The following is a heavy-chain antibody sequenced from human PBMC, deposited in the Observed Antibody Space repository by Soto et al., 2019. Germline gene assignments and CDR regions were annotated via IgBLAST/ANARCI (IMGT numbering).Heavy chain of an antibody. D-gene: IGHD3-9*01. CDR2: INPSAGIT. Sequence: QVQLVQSGAEVQKPGASVRVSCKASGYIFTNSYLHWVRQAPGQGLEWMGIINPSAGITNYAQNFQGRATMTADTSTSTVYMELSSLRSEDTAVYYCARETDILTGFVIDYWGQGTLVIVSS. V-gene: IGHV1-46*01. J-gene: IGHJ4*02. CDR3: ARETDILTGFVIDY. CDR1: GYIFTNSY.